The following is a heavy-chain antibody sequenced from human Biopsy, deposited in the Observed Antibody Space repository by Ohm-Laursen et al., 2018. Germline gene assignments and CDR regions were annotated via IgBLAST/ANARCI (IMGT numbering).Heavy chain of an antibody. CDR2: IIPMFGTA. V-gene: IGHV1-69*13. CDR1: GGTFINYA. D-gene: IGHD1-26*01. J-gene: IGHJ4*02. Sequence: SVKVSCKASGGTFINYAISWVRQAPGQGLEWMGGIIPMFGTANCAQIFQGRVTISADESTSTSYMELSSLTTEDTAIYYCARGPHSGSHSCFDYWGRGTLVTVSS. CDR3: ARGPHSGSHSCFDY.